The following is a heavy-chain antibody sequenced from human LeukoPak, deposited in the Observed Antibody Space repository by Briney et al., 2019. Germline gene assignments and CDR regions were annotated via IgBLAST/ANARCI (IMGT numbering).Heavy chain of an antibody. J-gene: IGHJ4*02. CDR1: GFTFTSSA. CDR2: IVVGSGNT. Sequence: SVKVSCKASGFTFTSSAMQWVRQARGQRLEWIGWIVVGSGNTNYAQKFQERVTITRDMSTSTAYMELSSLRSEDTAVYYCAAPGSGSYNPFDYWGQGTLVTVSS. CDR3: AAPGSGSYNPFDY. V-gene: IGHV1-58*02. D-gene: IGHD3-10*01.